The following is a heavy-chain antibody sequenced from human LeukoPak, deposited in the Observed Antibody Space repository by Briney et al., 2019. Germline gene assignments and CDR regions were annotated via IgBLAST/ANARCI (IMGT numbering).Heavy chain of an antibody. CDR3: ARGGDYGDRNTFDY. Sequence: SQTLSLTCTVSGGSISSGDYYWSWIRQHPGKGLEWIGYIYYSGSTYYNPSLKSRVTISVDTSKNQFSLKVTSVTAADTAVYYCARGGDYGDRNTFDYWGPGTLVTVSS. D-gene: IGHD4-17*01. CDR2: IYYSGST. J-gene: IGHJ4*02. V-gene: IGHV4-31*03. CDR1: GGSISSGDYY.